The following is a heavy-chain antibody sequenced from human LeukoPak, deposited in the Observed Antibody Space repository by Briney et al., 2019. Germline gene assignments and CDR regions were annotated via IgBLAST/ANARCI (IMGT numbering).Heavy chain of an antibody. CDR1: GYTFTSYD. CDR2: ISAYNGNT. Sequence: ASAKVSCKTSGYTFTSYDINWVRQAPGQGVEWMGWISAYNGNTNYAQRLQGRVTMTTDTSTTTAYMEPRNLRSDDTAVYFCARGLRYGSNYFDYWGQGTLVTVSS. V-gene: IGHV1-18*01. D-gene: IGHD5/OR15-5a*01. CDR3: ARGLRYGSNYFDY. J-gene: IGHJ4*02.